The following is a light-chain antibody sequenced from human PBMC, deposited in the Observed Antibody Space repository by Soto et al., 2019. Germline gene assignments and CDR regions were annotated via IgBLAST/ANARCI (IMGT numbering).Light chain of an antibody. V-gene: IGLV1-44*01. Sequence: QAVVTQPPSASGTPGQRVTISCSGSPSNIGSNTVSWYQQFSGSAPRLIMYRDYRRPSGVPDRFSGSKSGTSASLAISGLQSEDEAIFYCAAWDDSLSGHVVFGGGTKLTVL. CDR3: AAWDDSLSGHVV. CDR2: RDY. CDR1: PSNIGSNT. J-gene: IGLJ2*01.